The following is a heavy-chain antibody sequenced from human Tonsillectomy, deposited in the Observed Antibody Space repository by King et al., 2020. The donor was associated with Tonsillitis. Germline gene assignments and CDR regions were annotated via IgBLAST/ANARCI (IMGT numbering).Heavy chain of an antibody. V-gene: IGHV4-30-4*01. CDR1: GGSISSGDYY. D-gene: IGHD3-3*01. J-gene: IGHJ5*02. Sequence: VQLQESGPGLVKPSQTLSLTCTVSGGSISSGDYYWSWIRQPPGKGLEWIGYIYYSGSTYYNPSLKSRVTISVDTSKNQFSLKLSSVTAADTAVYYWARAYYDFWSGYPNWVDPWGQGTLVTVSS. CDR2: IYYSGST. CDR3: ARAYYDFWSGYPNWVDP.